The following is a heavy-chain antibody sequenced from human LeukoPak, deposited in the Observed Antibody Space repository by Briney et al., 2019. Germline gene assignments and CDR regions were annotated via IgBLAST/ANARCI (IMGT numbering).Heavy chain of an antibody. CDR3: ARVSVTISIDP. Sequence: SETLSLTCTVSGGPISSGDYYWSWIRHPPGKGLEWIGYIYYSGSTYYNPSLKSRVTISVDTSKNQFSLKLSSVTAADTAVYYCARVSVTISIDPWGQGTLVTVSS. CDR2: IYYSGST. D-gene: IGHD3-3*01. J-gene: IGHJ5*02. V-gene: IGHV4-30-4*08. CDR1: GGPISSGDYY.